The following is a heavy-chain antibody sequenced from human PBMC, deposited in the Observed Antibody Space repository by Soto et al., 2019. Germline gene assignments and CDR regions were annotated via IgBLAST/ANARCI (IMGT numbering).Heavy chain of an antibody. CDR3: ARDSPPVDY. CDR1: GYTFTSYG. CDR2: ISADNGNT. V-gene: IGHV1-18*01. J-gene: IGHJ4*02. Sequence: HVQLVQSGAEVKKPGASVKVSCKASGYTFTSYGISWVRQAPGQGLEWMGWISADNGNTKNAQKIQGRVTMTTDTSTSTAYMELRSLRTDDTAVYYWARDSPPVDYWGKGTLVTFSS.